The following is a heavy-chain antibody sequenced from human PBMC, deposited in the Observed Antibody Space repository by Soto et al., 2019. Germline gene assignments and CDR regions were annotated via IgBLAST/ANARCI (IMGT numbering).Heavy chain of an antibody. CDR2: TYYRSNWRH. J-gene: IGHJ4*02. Sequence: SQTLSLTCAISGDSVSSNTASWNWIRSSPSRGLEWLGRTYYRSNWRHDYAVSVKSRITVNPDTSKNHFSLQLNSVTPDDTAVYYCARGVAGSGFDLWGQGTLVTVYS. D-gene: IGHD6-19*01. CDR1: GDSVSSNTAS. V-gene: IGHV6-1*01. CDR3: ARGVAGSGFDL.